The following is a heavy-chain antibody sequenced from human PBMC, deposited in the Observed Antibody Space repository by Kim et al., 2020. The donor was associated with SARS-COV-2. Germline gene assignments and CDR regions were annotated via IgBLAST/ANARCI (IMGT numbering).Heavy chain of an antibody. CDR2: IFYTGQP. D-gene: IGHD3-10*01. V-gene: IGHV4-39*02. CDR3: ARRRGSSSSGGDWFDT. Sequence: SETLSLTCAVSGDSIDNFNFYWDWVRQSPGKALEWIGSIFYTGQPYYSPSLKSRVTLLLDTSERHFSLTLAAVTSTDSGVYFCARRRGSSSSGGDWFDTWGRGLLVTVSS. J-gene: IGHJ5*01. CDR1: GDSIDNFNFY.